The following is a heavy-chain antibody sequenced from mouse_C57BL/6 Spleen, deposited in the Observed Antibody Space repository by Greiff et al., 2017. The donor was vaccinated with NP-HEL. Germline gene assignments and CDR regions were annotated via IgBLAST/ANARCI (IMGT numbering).Heavy chain of an antibody. D-gene: IGHD1-2*01. CDR3: ARWGYYGPYFDY. V-gene: IGHV1-55*01. CDR1: GYTFTSYW. Sequence: QVQLQQPGAELVKPGASVKMSCKASGYTFTSYWITWVKQRPGQGLEWIGDIYPGSGSTNYNEKFKSKATLTVDTSSSTAYMQLSSLASEDSAVYCCARWGYYGPYFDYWGQGTTLTVSS. J-gene: IGHJ2*01. CDR2: IYPGSGST.